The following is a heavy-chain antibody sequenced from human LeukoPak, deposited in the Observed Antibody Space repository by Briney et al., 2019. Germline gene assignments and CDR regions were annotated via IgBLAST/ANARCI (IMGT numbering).Heavy chain of an antibody. CDR2: ISGSGGST. J-gene: IGHJ4*02. D-gene: IGHD5-12*01. CDR3: ASPRGYSGYDLGFDY. V-gene: IGHV3-23*01. CDR1: GFTFSSYA. Sequence: SGGSLRLSCAASGFTFSSYAMSWVRQAPGKGLEWVSAISGSGGSTYYADSVKGRFTISRDSSKNTLYLQMNSLRAEDTAVYYCASPRGYSGYDLGFDYWGQGTLVTVSS.